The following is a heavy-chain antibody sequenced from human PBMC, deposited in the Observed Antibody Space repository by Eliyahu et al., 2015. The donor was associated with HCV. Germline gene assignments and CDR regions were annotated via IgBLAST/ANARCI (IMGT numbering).Heavy chain of an antibody. Sequence: QVQLVESGGGVVQPGRSLRLSCAASGFTFSSYGMHWVRQAPGKGLEWVAVIWYDGSNKYYADSVKGRFTISRDNSKNTLYLQMNSLRAEDTAVYYCARDLLSSYRVGSFDYWGQGTLVTVSS. D-gene: IGHD6-13*01. CDR3: ARDLLSSYRVGSFDY. J-gene: IGHJ4*02. CDR2: IWYDGSNK. CDR1: GFTFSSYG. V-gene: IGHV3-33*01.